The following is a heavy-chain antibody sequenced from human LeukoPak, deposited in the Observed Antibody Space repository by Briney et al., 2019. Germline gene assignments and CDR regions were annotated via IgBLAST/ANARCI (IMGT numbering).Heavy chain of an antibody. CDR2: INHSGST. J-gene: IGHJ1*01. Sequence: SETLSLTCAVYGGSFSGYYWSWIRQPPGKGLEWIGEINHSGSTNYNPSLKSRVTISVDTSKNQFSLKLSSVTAADTAVYYCARLNRYYDSSGYYPREKNKYFQHWGQGTLVTVSS. CDR1: GGSFSGYY. D-gene: IGHD3-22*01. CDR3: ARLNRYYDSSGYYPREKNKYFQH. V-gene: IGHV4-34*01.